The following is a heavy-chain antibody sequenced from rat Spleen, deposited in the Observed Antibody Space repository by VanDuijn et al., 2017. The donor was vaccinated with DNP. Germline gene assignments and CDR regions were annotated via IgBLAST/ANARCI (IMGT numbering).Heavy chain of an antibody. D-gene: IGHD1-11*01. CDR2: ITTSDGST. CDR1: GFSFSNYN. J-gene: IGHJ1*01. Sequence: EVELVESGGGLVQPGRSLKLSCAAAGFSFSNYNMAWVRQAPKKGLEWVATITTSDGSTYSPDSVKGRCTISRDDAESSLYLKMNSLKSEDTATYYCARLGRLRPYWYFDFWGPGTMVTVSS. CDR3: ARLGRLRPYWYFDF. V-gene: IGHV5-25*01.